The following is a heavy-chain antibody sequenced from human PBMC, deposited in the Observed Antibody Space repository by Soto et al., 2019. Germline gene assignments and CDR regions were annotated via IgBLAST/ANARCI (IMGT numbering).Heavy chain of an antibody. J-gene: IGHJ4*02. D-gene: IGHD2-15*01. CDR2: TYYRSKWYN. CDR1: GDSVSSNSAA. Sequence: SQTLSLTFAISGDSVSSNSAAWNWIRQSPSRGLEWLGRTYYRSKWYNDYAVSVKSRITINPDTSKNQFSLQLNSVTPEDTAVYYCARTPDIVVVVAATPLSPFDYWGQGTLVTVSS. V-gene: IGHV6-1*01. CDR3: ARTPDIVVVVAATPLSPFDY.